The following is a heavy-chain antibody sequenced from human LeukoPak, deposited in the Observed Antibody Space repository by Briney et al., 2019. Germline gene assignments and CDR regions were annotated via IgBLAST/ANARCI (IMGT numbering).Heavy chain of an antibody. D-gene: IGHD4-11*01. Sequence: GASVTVSCKASGYTFTDYFLHWVRQAPGQGLEWMGWINPNSGGTNYAQKFQGRVTMTRDTSISTAYMDLSRLRSDDTAVYFCARGGLPIYYYYMDVWGKGTTVTVSS. CDR2: INPNSGGT. CDR1: GYTFTDYF. CDR3: ARGGLPIYYYYMDV. V-gene: IGHV1-2*02. J-gene: IGHJ6*03.